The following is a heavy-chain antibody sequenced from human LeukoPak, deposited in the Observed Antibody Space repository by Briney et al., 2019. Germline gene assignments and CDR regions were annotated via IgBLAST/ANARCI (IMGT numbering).Heavy chain of an antibody. J-gene: IGHJ4*02. CDR2: ISGSGGST. CDR1: GLTFSSYA. CDR3: AKIASEGSYRYLDY. Sequence: GGSLKLSWPPSGLTFSSYAMSWFRQAPGKGLKWVSAISGSGGSTYYADSVKGRFTISRDNSKKKLYLQMNSLRAEDTAVYYCAKIASEGSYRYLDYWGQGTLVTVSS. V-gene: IGHV3-23*01. D-gene: IGHD3-16*02.